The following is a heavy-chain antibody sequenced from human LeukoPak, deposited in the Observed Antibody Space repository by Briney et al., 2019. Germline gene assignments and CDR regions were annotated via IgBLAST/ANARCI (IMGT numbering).Heavy chain of an antibody. J-gene: IGHJ4*02. CDR3: ARVSPYCSGGSCYFDY. V-gene: IGHV4-59*08. CDR1: GGSISSYY. CDR2: IYYSGST. Sequence: SETLSLTCTVSGGSISSYYWSWIRQPPGKGLEWIGYIYYSGSTNYNPSLKSRVTISVDASKNQFSLKLSSVTAADTAVYYCARVSPYCSGGSCYFDYWGQGTLVTVSS. D-gene: IGHD2-15*01.